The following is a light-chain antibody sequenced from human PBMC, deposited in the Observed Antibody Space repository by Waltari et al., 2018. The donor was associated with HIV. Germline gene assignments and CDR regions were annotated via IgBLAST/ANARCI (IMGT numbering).Light chain of an antibody. V-gene: IGKV1-12*01. CDR1: QAITTS. J-gene: IGKJ4*02. Sequence: DIQMTQSSSSVFAFVGETVIIPCRASQAITTSLAWYQVKPGEAPNLLIYEASKLGAGVPPRFGGSGSGTDFTLTISSLQPEDFAVYYCQQGNAFPHTFGGGTRVDIK. CDR3: QQGNAFPHT. CDR2: EAS.